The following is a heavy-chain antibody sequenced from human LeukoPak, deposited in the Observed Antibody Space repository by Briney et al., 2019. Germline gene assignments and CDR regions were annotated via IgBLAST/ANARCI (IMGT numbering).Heavy chain of an antibody. CDR1: GFTFSSYA. D-gene: IGHD6-13*01. CDR3: AREGAEGVAVAGPYYCDH. V-gene: IGHV3-23*01. Sequence: PGGSLRLSCAASGFTFSSYAMSWVRQAPGKGLEWVSGISDGGGTTNYADAVKGRFTISRDKSKNTLFLQMNSLRAEDTAVYYCAREGAEGVAVAGPYYCDHWGQGTLVTVSS. CDR2: ISDGGGTT. J-gene: IGHJ4*02.